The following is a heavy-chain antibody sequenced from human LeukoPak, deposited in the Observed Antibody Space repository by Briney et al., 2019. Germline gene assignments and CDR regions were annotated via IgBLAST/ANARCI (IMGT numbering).Heavy chain of an antibody. CDR3: ARAYCGGDCYPVDY. Sequence: GGSLRLSCAAAGFTFSTDALQWVRQAPGKGLEWVAVISYDGSNKYYAGSVKGRFTISRDNSKNTLYLQMNRLRAEDTAVYYCARAYCGGDCYPVDYWGQGTLVTVSS. D-gene: IGHD2-21*02. CDR1: GFTFSTDA. CDR2: ISYDGSNK. J-gene: IGHJ4*02. V-gene: IGHV3-30-3*01.